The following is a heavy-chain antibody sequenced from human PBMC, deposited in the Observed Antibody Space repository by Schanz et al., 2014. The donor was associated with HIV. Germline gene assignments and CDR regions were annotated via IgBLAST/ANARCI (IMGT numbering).Heavy chain of an antibody. V-gene: IGHV3-23*05. CDR1: GFVFRDFA. CDR3: AKRSGRSFGYFDS. D-gene: IGHD2-15*01. J-gene: IGHJ4*02. Sequence: EVQLLESGGDLAQPGDSLRLSCVASGFVFRDFAMAWVRQAPGKGLEWVSAVTNSGSYVNYADSVKGRFTMSRDNSKNTLSLQMDSLRVDDTVIYYCAKRSGRSFGYFDSWGQGLLVTVSS. CDR2: VTNSGSYV.